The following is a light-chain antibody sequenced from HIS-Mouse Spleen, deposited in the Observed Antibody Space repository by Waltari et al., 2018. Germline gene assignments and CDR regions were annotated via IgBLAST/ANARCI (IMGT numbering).Light chain of an antibody. CDR1: ALPKKY. V-gene: IGLV3-10*01. CDR2: EDS. Sequence: SYELTQPPSVSVSPGQTARITCSGDALPKKYAYWYQQKSGQAPVLVIYEDSKRPSGIPERCSGSSSGTIANLTISGAQVEDEADYYCYSTDSSGNHRVFGGGTKLTVL. CDR3: YSTDSSGNHRV. J-gene: IGLJ2*01.